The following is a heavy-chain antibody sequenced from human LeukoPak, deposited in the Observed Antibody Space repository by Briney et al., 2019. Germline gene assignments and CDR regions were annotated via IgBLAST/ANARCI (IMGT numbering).Heavy chain of an antibody. Sequence: PSHTLSLTCTVSGGSVSSGDFYWTWIRQPAGKGLEWIGRIYATQITNYNPSLTSRVTISVDTSKNQFSLKLNSVTAADTAVYYCARRMATRPYYFDSWGQGTLVTVSS. V-gene: IGHV4-61*02. J-gene: IGHJ4*02. CDR2: IYATQIT. CDR1: GGSVSSGDFY. CDR3: ARRMATRPYYFDS. D-gene: IGHD5-24*01.